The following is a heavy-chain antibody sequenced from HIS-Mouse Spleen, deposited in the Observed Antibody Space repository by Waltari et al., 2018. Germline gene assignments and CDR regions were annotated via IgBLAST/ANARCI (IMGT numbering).Heavy chain of an antibody. CDR3: AREEAYYFDY. Sequence: EVQLVESGGGLVKPGGSLRLACAASGFTFRSYRITWVRQAPGKGLEWVSSISSSSSYIYYADSVKGRFTISRDNAKNSLYLQMNSLRAEDTAVYYCAREEAYYFDYWGQGTLVTVSS. V-gene: IGHV3-21*01. J-gene: IGHJ4*02. CDR2: ISSSSSYI. CDR1: GFTFRSYR.